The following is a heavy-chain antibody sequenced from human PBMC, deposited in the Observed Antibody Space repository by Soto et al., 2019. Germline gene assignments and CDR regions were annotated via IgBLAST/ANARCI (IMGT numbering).Heavy chain of an antibody. V-gene: IGHV1-69*13. CDR2: IIPIFGTA. D-gene: IGHD3-22*01. J-gene: IGHJ4*02. CDR1: GGTFSSYA. CDR3: ARDSKQDSSGYYDFDY. Sequence: SVKVSCKASGGTFSSYAISWVRQAPGQGLEWMGGIIPIFGTANYAQKFQGRVTITADESTSTAYMELSSLRSEDTAVYYCARDSKQDSSGYYDFDYWGQGTLVTVSS.